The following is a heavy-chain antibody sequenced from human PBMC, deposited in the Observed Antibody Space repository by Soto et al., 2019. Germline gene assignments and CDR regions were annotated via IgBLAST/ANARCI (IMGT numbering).Heavy chain of an antibody. J-gene: IGHJ6*02. V-gene: IGHV1-69*01. CDR3: ARDFLRFGQRYYYGMDV. D-gene: IGHD3-10*01. CDR1: GGTFSSYA. CDR2: IIPIFGTA. Sequence: QVQLVQSGAEVKKPGSSVKVSCKASGGTFSSYAISWVRQAPGQGLEWVGGIIPIFGTANYAQKFQGRVTITADESTSTVYMELRSLRSQDTAVYYCARDFLRFGQRYYYGMDVWRQGTTVTVSS.